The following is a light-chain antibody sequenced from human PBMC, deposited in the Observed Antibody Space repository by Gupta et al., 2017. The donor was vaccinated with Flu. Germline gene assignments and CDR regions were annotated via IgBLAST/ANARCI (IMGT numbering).Light chain of an antibody. CDR1: TNISDNY. J-gene: IGKJ2*01. CDR2: GAS. Sequence: GTLSLAPGASVTQSCKACTNISDNYTAYHQQNAGQTPRLLTYGASTTATSLPDRISSSASAAYMSLIISMLAPEDFAVYCSQLDTALFYTFGQGTKMAIK. V-gene: IGKV3-20*01. CDR3: QLDTALFYT.